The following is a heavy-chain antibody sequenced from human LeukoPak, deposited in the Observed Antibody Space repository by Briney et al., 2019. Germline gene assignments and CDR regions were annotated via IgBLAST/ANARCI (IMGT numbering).Heavy chain of an antibody. V-gene: IGHV4-59*01. CDR3: ARLTPSDSSSWYWYFGL. J-gene: IGHJ2*01. CDR2: IYYSGST. CDR1: GGSISTYY. D-gene: IGHD6-13*01. Sequence: PSETLSLTCTVSGGSISTYYWSWIRQPPGKGLEWIGYIYYSGSTNYNPSLKSRVTISLDTSKNQFSLKLTSVTAADTAVYYCARLTPSDSSSWYWYFGLWGRGTLVTVSS.